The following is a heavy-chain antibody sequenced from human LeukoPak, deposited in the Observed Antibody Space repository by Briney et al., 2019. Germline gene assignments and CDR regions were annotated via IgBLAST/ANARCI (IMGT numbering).Heavy chain of an antibody. Sequence: GASAKVSCKASGGTFSSYAISWVRQAPGQGLEWMGGIITIFGTANYAQKFQGRVTITADESTSTAYMELSSLRSEDTAVYYCARVECSSTSCYRRWLVYWGQGTLVIVSS. J-gene: IGHJ4*02. V-gene: IGHV1-69*13. CDR2: IITIFGTA. CDR1: GGTFSSYA. CDR3: ARVECSSTSCYRRWLVY. D-gene: IGHD2-2*01.